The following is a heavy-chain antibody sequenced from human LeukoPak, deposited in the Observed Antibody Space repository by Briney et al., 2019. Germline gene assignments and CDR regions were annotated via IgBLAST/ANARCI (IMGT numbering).Heavy chain of an antibody. D-gene: IGHD6-13*01. CDR1: GFTFSSYA. J-gene: IGHJ4*02. CDR2: ISGSGDNGDNT. Sequence: GGSLRLSCAASGFTFSSYAMHWVRQAPGKGLEWVSAISGSGDNGDNTYYADSVKGQFTISRDNSKNTLYLQMNSLSAEDAAVYYCAKSGSTSWYLDHWGQGTLVTVSS. V-gene: IGHV3-23*01. CDR3: AKSGSTSWYLDH.